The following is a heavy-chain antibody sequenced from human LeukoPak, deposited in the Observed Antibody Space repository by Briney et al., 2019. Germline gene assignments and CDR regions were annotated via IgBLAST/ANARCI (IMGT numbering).Heavy chain of an antibody. J-gene: IGHJ4*02. D-gene: IGHD3-22*01. V-gene: IGHV1-46*01. CDR3: ARAPYYDSSGYYAEFDY. Sequence: ASVKVSCKASGYTFTSYYMHWVRQAPGQGLEWMGIINPSGGSTSYAQKFQGRVTMTRDTSTSTAYMELSSLRSEDTAVYYCARAPYYDSSGYYAEFDYWGQGTLVTVSS. CDR2: INPSGGST. CDR1: GYTFTSYY.